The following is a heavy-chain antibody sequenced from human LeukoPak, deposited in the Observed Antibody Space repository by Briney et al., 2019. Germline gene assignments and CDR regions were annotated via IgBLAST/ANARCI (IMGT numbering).Heavy chain of an antibody. V-gene: IGHV4-34*01. CDR3: AGTRGYSYGRLGY. CDR2: INHSGST. CDR1: GGSFSGYY. Sequence: SETLSLTCAAYGGSFSGYYWSWIRQPPGKGLEWIGEINHSGSTNYNPSLKSRVTISVDTSKNQFSLKLSSVTAADTAVYYCAGTRGYSYGRLGYWGQGALVTVSS. D-gene: IGHD5-18*01. J-gene: IGHJ4*02.